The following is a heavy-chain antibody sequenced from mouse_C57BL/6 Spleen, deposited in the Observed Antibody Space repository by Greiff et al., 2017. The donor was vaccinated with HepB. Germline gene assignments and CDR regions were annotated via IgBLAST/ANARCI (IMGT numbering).Heavy chain of an antibody. V-gene: IGHV5-9*01. CDR3: ARRGGRTYFDY. CDR1: GFTFSSYT. Sequence: EVKVVESGGGLVKPGGSLKLSCAASGFTFSSYTMSWVRQTPEKRLEWVATISGGGGNTYYPDSVKGRFTISRDNAKNTLYLQMSSLRSEDTALYYCARRGGRTYFDYWGQGTTLTVSS. J-gene: IGHJ2*01. CDR2: ISGGGGNT.